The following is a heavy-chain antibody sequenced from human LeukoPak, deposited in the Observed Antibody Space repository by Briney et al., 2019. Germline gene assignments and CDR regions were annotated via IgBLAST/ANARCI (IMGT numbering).Heavy chain of an antibody. Sequence: PGGSLRLSCAASGFTFGTFWMHWVRQAPGKGLVWVSRINPEETTTNYADAVKGRFTISRDNAKNTLYLQMNSLRADDTAVYYCARGGLEPVDYWGQGTLVTVSS. V-gene: IGHV3-74*01. D-gene: IGHD1-14*01. CDR2: INPEETTT. CDR1: GFTFGTFW. J-gene: IGHJ4*02. CDR3: ARGGLEPVDY.